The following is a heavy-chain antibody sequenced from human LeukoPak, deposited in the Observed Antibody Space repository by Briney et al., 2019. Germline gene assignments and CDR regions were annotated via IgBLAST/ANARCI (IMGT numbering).Heavy chain of an antibody. J-gene: IGHJ6*02. CDR1: GGSMNSYY. CDR3: ARHMYSSSWSAAV. V-gene: IGHV4-4*07. Sequence: SETLSLTCTVSGGSMNSYYWTWIRQPAGKGLEWIGRIYTSGSTNYNPSLKSRVTMSLDTSKNQFSLRLSSVTAADTAVYYCARHMYSSSWSAAVWGQGTTVTVSS. D-gene: IGHD6-13*01. CDR2: IYTSGST.